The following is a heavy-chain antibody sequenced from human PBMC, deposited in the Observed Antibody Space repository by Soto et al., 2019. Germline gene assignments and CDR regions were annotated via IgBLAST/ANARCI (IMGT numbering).Heavy chain of an antibody. Sequence: QITLKESGPTLVKPTQTLTLTCTFSGFSLSTSGVGVGWIRQPPGKALEWLALIYWDDAKRYSPSLKSRLTITKDTSKNQVVLTMTNMDPVDTATYYCAHRRQLAYAFDIWGQGTMVTVSS. J-gene: IGHJ3*02. CDR2: IYWDDAK. CDR1: GFSLSTSGVG. D-gene: IGHD6-13*01. CDR3: AHRRQLAYAFDI. V-gene: IGHV2-5*02.